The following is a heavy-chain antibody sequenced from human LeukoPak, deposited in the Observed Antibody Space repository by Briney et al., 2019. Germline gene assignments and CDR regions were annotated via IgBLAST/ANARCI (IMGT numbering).Heavy chain of an antibody. J-gene: IGHJ5*02. CDR2: IKQDGSEK. D-gene: IGHD4-17*01. CDR1: GFTFSVYW. V-gene: IGHV3-7*01. CDR3: ARGYGWFDP. Sequence: PGGSLRLSCAASGFTFSVYWMSWVRQAPGKGLEWVADIKQDGSEKYYVDSVKGRFTISRDNAKNSLYLQMNNLRAEDTAVYYCARGYGWFDPWGQGTLVTVSS.